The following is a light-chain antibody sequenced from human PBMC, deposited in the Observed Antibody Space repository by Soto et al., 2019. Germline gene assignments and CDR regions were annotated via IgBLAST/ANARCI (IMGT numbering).Light chain of an antibody. CDR1: MRDVGAYNL. CDR2: EGS. CDR3: CSYAHSSTFV. Sequence: QSALTQPASVSGSAGQSITISCSGTMRDVGAYNLVSWYQQHPGTAPKLMIYEGSKRPSGVSNRFSGSKSGNTASLTISGLQAEDEADYYCCSYAHSSTFVFGTGTKLTVL. J-gene: IGLJ1*01. V-gene: IGLV2-23*01.